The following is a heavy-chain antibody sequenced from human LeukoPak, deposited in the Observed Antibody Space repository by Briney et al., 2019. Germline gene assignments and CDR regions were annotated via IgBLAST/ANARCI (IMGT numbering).Heavy chain of an antibody. D-gene: IGHD6-6*01. J-gene: IGHJ4*02. CDR1: GYTFSSYG. CDR3: ARRTYSSSSSIFDY. Sequence: ASVKVSCKASGYTFSSYGISWVRQAPGQGLEWMGWISAYTGNTNYAQKLQGRVTMTTDTSTSTASMELRSLRSDDTAVYYCARRTYSSSSSIFDYWGQGTLVTVSS. CDR2: ISAYTGNT. V-gene: IGHV1-18*01.